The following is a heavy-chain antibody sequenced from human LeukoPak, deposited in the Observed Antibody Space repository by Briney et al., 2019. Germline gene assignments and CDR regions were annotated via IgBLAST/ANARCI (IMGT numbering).Heavy chain of an antibody. CDR2: LNCGGST. CDR3: VRAGGLEVTSEYFDC. D-gene: IGHD3-22*01. Sequence: KPSETLSLTCTVSGGSISSYYWSWIRQSPGKGLEWIGYLNCGGSTNSYPSLQSRVSISVDTSKNQFSMKLVSVTAADTAIYYCVRAGGLEVTSEYFDCWGQGTLVT. V-gene: IGHV4-59*01. CDR1: GGSISSYY. J-gene: IGHJ4*02.